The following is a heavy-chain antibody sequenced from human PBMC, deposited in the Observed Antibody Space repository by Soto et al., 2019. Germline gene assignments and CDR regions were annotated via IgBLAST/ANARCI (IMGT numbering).Heavy chain of an antibody. Sequence: EVQLVESGGGLVKPGGSLTLSCAASGFTFTYAWMNWVRQAPGTGREWVGRIKSKTAGGTTDYTAPVKGRFTISRDDSKNTLFLQMNSLKAEDTAVYYCATDGGAWGQGTLGTVSS. V-gene: IGHV3-15*07. CDR2: IKSKTAGGTT. D-gene: IGHD3-10*01. CDR3: ATDGGA. CDR1: GFTFTYAW. J-gene: IGHJ5*02.